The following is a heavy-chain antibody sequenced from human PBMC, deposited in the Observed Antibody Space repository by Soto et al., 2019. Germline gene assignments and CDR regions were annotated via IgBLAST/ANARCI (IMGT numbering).Heavy chain of an antibody. CDR2: IYPSDSDT. CDR1: GYTLTIYW. V-gene: IGHV5-51*01. J-gene: IGHJ4*02. CDR3: ARPANTVADHFDL. Sequence: GESLKISCQVSGYTLTIYWIGWVRQMPGKGLEWMGIIYPSDSDTRYSPSFQGRVTISADQSINTAYLQWDSLKASDTAIYYCARPANTVADHFDLWGQGTPVTVSS. D-gene: IGHD4-17*01.